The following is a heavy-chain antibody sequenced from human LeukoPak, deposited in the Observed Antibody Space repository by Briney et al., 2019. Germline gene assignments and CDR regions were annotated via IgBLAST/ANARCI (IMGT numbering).Heavy chain of an antibody. CDR2: ISYDGSNK. Sequence: GRSLRLSCAASGFTFSSYAMHWVRQAPGKGLEWVAVISYDGSNKYYADSVKGRFTISRDNSKNTLYLQMNSLRAEDTAVYYCTRDNYYGSGSYLVWGQGTLVTVSS. V-gene: IGHV3-30*04. CDR1: GFTFSSYA. D-gene: IGHD3-10*01. J-gene: IGHJ4*02. CDR3: TRDNYYGSGSYLV.